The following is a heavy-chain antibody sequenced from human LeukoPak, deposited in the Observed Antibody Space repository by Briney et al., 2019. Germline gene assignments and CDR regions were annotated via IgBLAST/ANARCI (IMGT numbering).Heavy chain of an antibody. CDR2: ISGSGGST. Sequence: GGSLRLSCAVSGFTFSAYAMSWVRQAPGKGLEWVSAISGSGGSTYYAESVKGRFTISRDNSENTLYLQMNGLTAEDTAMYYCARDSYQDYYGRFDPWGQGTLVIVSS. CDR3: ARDSYQDYYGRFDP. D-gene: IGHD3-10*01. V-gene: IGHV3-23*01. CDR1: GFTFSAYA. J-gene: IGHJ5*02.